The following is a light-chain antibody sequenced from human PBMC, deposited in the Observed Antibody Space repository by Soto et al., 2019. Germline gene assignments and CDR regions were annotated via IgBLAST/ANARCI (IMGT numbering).Light chain of an antibody. CDR3: QQYNNWPPIT. Sequence: EIVMTQSPGILSLSPGETATLSCMASQSVSTKLAWYQQRPGQSPRLLIYRASARATGVPDRFSGSGSGTEFTLTISSLQSEDFAVYYCQQYNNWPPITFGQGTRLEI. V-gene: IGKV3-15*01. CDR1: QSVSTK. J-gene: IGKJ5*01. CDR2: RAS.